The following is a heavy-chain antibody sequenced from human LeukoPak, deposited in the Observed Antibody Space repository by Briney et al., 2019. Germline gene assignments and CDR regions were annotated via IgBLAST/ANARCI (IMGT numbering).Heavy chain of an antibody. V-gene: IGHV3-23*01. J-gene: IGHJ4*02. CDR1: GFTFDKAW. Sequence: GGSLRLSCAASGFTFDKAWMSWVRQAPGKGLEWVATIGNTETFYADSVTGRFTISRDNSKNTVNLQMNRLRVEDTAIYYCAKDWIQFNRVFDCFDSWGQGTLVTVSS. CDR2: IGNTET. CDR3: AKDWIQFNRVFDCFDS. D-gene: IGHD5-18*01.